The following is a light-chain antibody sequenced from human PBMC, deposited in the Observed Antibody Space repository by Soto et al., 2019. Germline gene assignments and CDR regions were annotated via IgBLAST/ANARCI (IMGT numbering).Light chain of an antibody. Sequence: DIQMTQSPSTLSASVGGRVTITCRASQSISSRLAWYQQKPGKAPKLLIYDASSLESGVPSRFSGSGSGTEFTLTISSLQPDDFATYYCQQYNSYSWTFGQGTKVDIK. CDR2: DAS. CDR1: QSISSR. V-gene: IGKV1-5*01. J-gene: IGKJ1*01. CDR3: QQYNSYSWT.